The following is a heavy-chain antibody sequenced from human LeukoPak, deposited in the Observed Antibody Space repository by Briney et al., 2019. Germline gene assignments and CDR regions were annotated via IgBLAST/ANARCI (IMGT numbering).Heavy chain of an antibody. Sequence: GGSLRLSCAASGFTFSTYALNWVRQAPGKGLEWVSAISGSGGSTYYADSVKGRFTISRDNSKNTLYLQMNSLRAEDTAVYYCAKVGRLERVNDYWGQGTLVTVSS. D-gene: IGHD1-1*01. CDR3: AKVGRLERVNDY. V-gene: IGHV3-23*01. CDR1: GFTFSTYA. CDR2: ISGSGGST. J-gene: IGHJ4*02.